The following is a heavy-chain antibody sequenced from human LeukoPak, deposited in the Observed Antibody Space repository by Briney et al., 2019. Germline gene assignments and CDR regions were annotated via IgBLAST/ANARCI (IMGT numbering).Heavy chain of an antibody. V-gene: IGHV1-46*01. Sequence: ASVQVSCKTSGYTFTNYYMHWVRQAPGPGLEWMGIINPFDGSTTYAQKFQGRVTMTRDSSTSTVYMGLSSLRSEDTAVYYCAREATAAGTLGDYWGQGTLVTVSS. J-gene: IGHJ4*02. CDR2: INPFDGST. CDR3: AREATAAGTLGDY. CDR1: GYTFTNYY. D-gene: IGHD6-13*01.